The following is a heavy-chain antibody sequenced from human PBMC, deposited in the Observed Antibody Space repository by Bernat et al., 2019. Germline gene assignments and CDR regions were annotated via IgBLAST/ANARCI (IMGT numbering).Heavy chain of an antibody. CDR2: IYYSGST. Sequence: QLQLQESGPGLVKPSETLSLTCTVSGGSISSSSYYWGWIRQPPGKGLEWIGSIYYSGSTYYNPSLKSRVTISVDTSKNQSSLKLSSVTAADTAVYYCARPYYYDSSGYLGYYYGMDVWGQGTTVTVSS. V-gene: IGHV4-39*01. CDR3: ARPYYYDSSGYLGYYYGMDV. D-gene: IGHD3-22*01. CDR1: GGSISSSSYY. J-gene: IGHJ6*02.